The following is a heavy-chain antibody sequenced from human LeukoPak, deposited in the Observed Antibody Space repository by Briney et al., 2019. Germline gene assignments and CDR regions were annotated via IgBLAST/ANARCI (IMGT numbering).Heavy chain of an antibody. Sequence: PSETLSLTCTVSGGSISSSGYYWGWIRQPPGKGLEWIGSIYYSGSTYYNPSLKSRATISVDTSKNQFSLKLSSVTAADTAVYYCARSLRVRGVPDYMDVWGKGTTVTVSS. J-gene: IGHJ6*03. CDR3: ARSLRVRGVPDYMDV. CDR2: IYYSGST. D-gene: IGHD3-10*01. V-gene: IGHV4-39*07. CDR1: GGSISSSGYY.